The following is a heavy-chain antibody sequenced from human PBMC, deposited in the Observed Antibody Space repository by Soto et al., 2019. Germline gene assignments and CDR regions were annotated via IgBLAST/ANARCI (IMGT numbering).Heavy chain of an antibody. CDR1: GYTFTGYY. CDR2: INPNSGGT. CDR3: ARGYGDNIAVAGTFDY. J-gene: IGHJ4*02. D-gene: IGHD6-19*01. Sequence: GASVKVSCKASGYTFTGYYMHCVRQAPGQGLEWMGWINPNSGGTNYAQKFQGWVTMTRDTSISTAYMELSSVTAADTAVYYCARGYGDNIAVAGTFDYWGQGTLVTVSS. V-gene: IGHV1-2*04.